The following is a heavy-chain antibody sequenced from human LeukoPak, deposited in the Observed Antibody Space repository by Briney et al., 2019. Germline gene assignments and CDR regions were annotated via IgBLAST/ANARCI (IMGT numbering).Heavy chain of an antibody. CDR3: ARDRENSYGSVLDH. J-gene: IGHJ4*02. CDR2: NNVAGDR. V-gene: IGHV4-4*07. CDR1: GGFIHTYN. D-gene: IGHD5-18*01. Sequence: NPSETLSLTCTVSGGFIHTYNWIWIRQPAGKGLEWVGRNNVAGDRYYNPSLKSRVSISVDRPNNRFSLERTSVTAADTAVYYCARDRENSYGSVLDHWGQGILVTVSS.